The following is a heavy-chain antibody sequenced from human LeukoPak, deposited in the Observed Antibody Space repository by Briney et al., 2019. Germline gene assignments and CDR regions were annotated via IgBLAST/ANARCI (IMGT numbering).Heavy chain of an antibody. D-gene: IGHD3-22*01. CDR2: IYYSGST. CDR3: VRDHYYDSSGYTFRH. V-gene: IGHV4-59*01. CDR1: GGSISNYY. J-gene: IGHJ1*01. Sequence: SETLSLTCTVSGGSISNYYWSWIRQPPGKGLERIRYIYYSGSTSYNPSLKSRVTISVDTSKNQFSLKLSSVTAADTAVYYCVRDHYYDSSGYTFRHWGQGTLVTVSS.